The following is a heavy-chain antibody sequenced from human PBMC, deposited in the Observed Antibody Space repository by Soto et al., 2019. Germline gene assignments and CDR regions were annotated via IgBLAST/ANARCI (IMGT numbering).Heavy chain of an antibody. J-gene: IGHJ4*02. V-gene: IGHV4-59*01. CDR2: IYQTGRS. CDR1: GGSLSGFP. CDR3: ARVSNEYGGNGAFDY. D-gene: IGHD4-17*01. Sequence: PSETLSLTCSVSGGSLSGFPWNWIRQPPGKGLEWVGYIYQTGRSNYNPSLTSRLTISLDMSRNQFSLQLTSVTAADTALYYCARVSNEYGGNGAFDYWGLGTLVTVSS.